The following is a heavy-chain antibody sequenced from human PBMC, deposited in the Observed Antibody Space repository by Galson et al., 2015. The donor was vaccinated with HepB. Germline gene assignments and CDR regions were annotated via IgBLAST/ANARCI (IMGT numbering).Heavy chain of an antibody. CDR2: ISPDTYYT. CDR3: ARQTRDIIVVVAATPFDY. D-gene: IGHD2-15*01. Sequence: SLRLSCAASGFSFSSFAMSWVRQAPGKGLEWVSAISPDTYYTYYADSVKGRFTISRDNSKNTLYLQMNSLTADDTAVYYCARQTRDIIVVVAATPFDYWGQGMLVTVSS. J-gene: IGHJ4*02. V-gene: IGHV3-23*01. CDR1: GFSFSSFA.